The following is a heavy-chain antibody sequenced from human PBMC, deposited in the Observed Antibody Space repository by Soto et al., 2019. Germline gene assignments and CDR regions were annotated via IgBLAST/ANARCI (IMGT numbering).Heavy chain of an antibody. V-gene: IGHV1-69*12. CDR2: IIPIFGTA. CDR1: GGTFSSYA. D-gene: IGHD5-12*01. CDR3: ATHTRVATIGDDAFDI. Sequence: QVQLVQSGAEVKKPGSSVKVSCKASGGTFSSYAISWVRQAPGQGLEWMGGIIPIFGTANYAQKFQGRVTITADESTSTAYMELSSLRSEETAVYYCATHTRVATIGDDAFDIWGQGTMVTVSS. J-gene: IGHJ3*02.